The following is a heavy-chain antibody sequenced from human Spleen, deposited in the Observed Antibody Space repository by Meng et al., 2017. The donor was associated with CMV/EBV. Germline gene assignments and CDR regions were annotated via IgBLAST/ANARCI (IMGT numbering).Heavy chain of an antibody. Sequence: GGSLRLSCKGSGYSFTTYWIGWVRQAPGKGLEWVAFIRYDGSNKYYADSVKGRFTISRDNSKNTLYLQMNSLRAEDTAVYYCAKERHWGQGTLVTVSS. J-gene: IGHJ4*02. V-gene: IGHV3-30*02. CDR2: IRYDGSNK. CDR1: GYSFTTYW. CDR3: AKERH.